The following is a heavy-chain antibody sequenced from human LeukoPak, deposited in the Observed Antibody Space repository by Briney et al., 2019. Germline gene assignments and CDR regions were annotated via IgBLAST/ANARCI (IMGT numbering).Heavy chain of an antibody. D-gene: IGHD4-17*01. V-gene: IGHV1-46*01. CDR2: INPSGGST. Sequence: ASVKVSCKASGYTFTSYYMHWVRQAPGQGLEWMGIINPSGGSTSYAQKFQGRVAMTRDTSTSTVYMELSSLRSEDTAVYYCARGGGTDYGDYVGLVDYWGQGTLVTVSS. CDR3: ARGGGTDYGDYVGLVDY. CDR1: GYTFTSYY. J-gene: IGHJ4*02.